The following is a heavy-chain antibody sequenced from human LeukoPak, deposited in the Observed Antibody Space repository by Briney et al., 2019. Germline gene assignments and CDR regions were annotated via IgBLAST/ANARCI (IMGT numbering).Heavy chain of an antibody. CDR1: GGSFSGYY. V-gene: IGHV3-7*01. D-gene: IGHD3-10*01. Sequence: ETLSLTCAVYGGSFSGYYWSWVRQAPGKGLEWVANIKQDGSEKYYVDSVKGRFTISRDNAKNSLYLQMNSLRAEDTAVYYCASHYYGSGSYYWVAGFDYWGQGTLVTVSS. CDR2: IKQDGSEK. J-gene: IGHJ4*02. CDR3: ASHYYGSGSYYWVAGFDY.